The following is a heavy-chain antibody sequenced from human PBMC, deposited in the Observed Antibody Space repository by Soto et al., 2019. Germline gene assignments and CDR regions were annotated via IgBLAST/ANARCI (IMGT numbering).Heavy chain of an antibody. J-gene: IGHJ4*02. CDR3: ARDFGWNYYDSSAYYFDY. D-gene: IGHD3-22*01. V-gene: IGHV1-18*01. CDR1: GYTFTSYG. CDR2: ISAYNGNT. Sequence: QVQLVQSGAEVKKPGASVKVSCKASGYTFTSYGISWVRQAPGQGLEWMGWISAYNGNTNYAQKLQGRVTMTTDTSTSTAYMELRSLRSAYTAVYYCARDFGWNYYDSSAYYFDYWGQGTLVTVSS.